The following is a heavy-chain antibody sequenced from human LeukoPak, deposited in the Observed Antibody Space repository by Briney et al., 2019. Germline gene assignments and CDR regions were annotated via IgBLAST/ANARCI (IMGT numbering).Heavy chain of an antibody. CDR3: ARVITMVRGVNGGFDY. CDR1: GYTFSGYY. V-gene: IGHV1-2*02. J-gene: IGHJ4*02. Sequence: ASVKVSCKASGYTFSGYYMHWVRQAPGQGLEWMGWINRNSGGTIYAQKFQGRVTMTRDTSISTAYMELSRLTSDDTAVYYCARVITMVRGVNGGFDYWGQGTPVTVSS. D-gene: IGHD3-10*01. CDR2: INRNSGGT.